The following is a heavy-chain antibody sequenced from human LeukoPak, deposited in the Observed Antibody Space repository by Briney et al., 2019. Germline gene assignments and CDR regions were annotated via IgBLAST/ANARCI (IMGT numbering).Heavy chain of an antibody. CDR2: ISNSGSA. J-gene: IGHJ4*02. CDR3: ATTTIRLGY. V-gene: IGHV4-39*07. CDR1: SGSFRTYY. Sequence: SETLSLTCTVSSGSFRTYYWGWIRQPPGKGLEWIGSISNSGSAYYNPSLKSRVTISVDTSNNQFSLKLSSVTAADTAVYYCATTTIRLGYWGQGTLVTVSS. D-gene: IGHD1-26*01.